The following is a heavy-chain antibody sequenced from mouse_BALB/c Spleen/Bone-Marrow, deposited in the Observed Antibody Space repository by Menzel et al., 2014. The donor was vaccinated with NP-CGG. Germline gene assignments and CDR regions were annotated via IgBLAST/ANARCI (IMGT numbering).Heavy chain of an antibody. CDR2: IRNKAYGYTT. CDR1: GFTFXDYY. J-gene: IGHJ4*01. V-gene: IGHV7-3*02. Sequence: EVMLVESGGGLVQPGGSLRLSCTPSGFTFXDYYMSWVRQPPGKALEWLAFIRNKAYGYTTEYSASVRGRFTISRDNSQSILYLQMNTLRAEDSATYYCARFPMDYWGQGTSVTVSS. CDR3: ARFPMDY.